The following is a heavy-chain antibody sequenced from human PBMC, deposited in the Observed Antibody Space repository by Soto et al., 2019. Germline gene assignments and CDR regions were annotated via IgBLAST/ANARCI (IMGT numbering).Heavy chain of an antibody. CDR2: IYYSGST. Sequence: QVQLQESGPGLVKPSETLSLTCTVSGGSISSYYWSWIRQPPGKGLEWIGYIYYSGSTNYNPSLKSRVTLSVDTSKNQFSLKLSSVTAADTAVYYCARLVQWLAPFDYWGQETLVTVSS. D-gene: IGHD6-19*01. CDR1: GGSISSYY. J-gene: IGHJ4*02. V-gene: IGHV4-59*08. CDR3: ARLVQWLAPFDY.